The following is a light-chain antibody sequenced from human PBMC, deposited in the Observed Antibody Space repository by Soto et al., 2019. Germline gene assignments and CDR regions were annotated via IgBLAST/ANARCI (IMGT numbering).Light chain of an antibody. CDR3: SLYTSSSTLV. J-gene: IGLJ2*01. Sequence: QYALTQPPSVSGSPGQSDTISCTGTSSDVGSYNRVSWYQQPPGTAPKLMIYEVSNRPSGVPDRFSGSKSGNTASLTISGLQAEDEADYYCSLYTSSSTLVFGGGTKLTVL. CDR1: SSDVGSYNR. CDR2: EVS. V-gene: IGLV2-18*01.